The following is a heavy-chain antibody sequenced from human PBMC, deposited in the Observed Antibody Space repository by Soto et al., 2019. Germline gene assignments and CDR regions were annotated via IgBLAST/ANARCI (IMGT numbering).Heavy chain of an antibody. CDR3: ARSIVVVPAAGRFSAFDI. Sequence: QVQLVQSGAEVKKPGASVKVSCKASGYTFTSYYMHWVRQAPGQGLEWMGIINPSGGSTSYAQKFQGRVTMTRDTSTSTVYMELSSLRSEDTAVYYCARSIVVVPAAGRFSAFDIWGQGTMVTVSS. CDR1: GYTFTSYY. J-gene: IGHJ3*02. CDR2: INPSGGST. D-gene: IGHD2-2*01. V-gene: IGHV1-46*01.